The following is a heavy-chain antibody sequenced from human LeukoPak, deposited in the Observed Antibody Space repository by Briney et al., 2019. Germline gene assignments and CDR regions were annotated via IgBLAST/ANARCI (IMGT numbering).Heavy chain of an antibody. J-gene: IGHJ4*02. CDR1: GFTFSSYE. CDR2: ISTGSIYI. Sequence: GGSLRLSCAASGFTFSSYEMNWVRQAPGKGLEWVSYISTGSIYISYADSVKGRFAISRDDTKNSLYLQMNSLTADDTGVYFCAAGRGSDSTDCWGQGTRVIVSS. V-gene: IGHV3-21*05. CDR3: AAGRGSDSTDC. D-gene: IGHD2-21*01.